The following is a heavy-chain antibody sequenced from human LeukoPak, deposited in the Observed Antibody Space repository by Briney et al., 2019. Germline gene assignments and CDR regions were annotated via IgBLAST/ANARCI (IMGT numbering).Heavy chain of an antibody. CDR1: GFPFSAYS. D-gene: IGHD3-22*01. CDR2: ISGSSNYM. V-gene: IGHV3-21*01. CDR3: AKAYYDSSRYSYYFDY. Sequence: GGSLRLSCAASGFPFSAYSMNWVRQAPGKGLEWVSSISGSSNYMYYADSVKGRFTISRDNAKNSLYLQMNSLRAEDTAVYYCAKAYYDSSRYSYYFDYWGQGTLVTVSS. J-gene: IGHJ4*02.